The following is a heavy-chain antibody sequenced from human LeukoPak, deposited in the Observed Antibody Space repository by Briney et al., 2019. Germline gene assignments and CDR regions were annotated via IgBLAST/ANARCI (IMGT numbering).Heavy chain of an antibody. Sequence: ASETLSLTCTVSAYSISSGYYWGWIRQPPGKGLEWIGIIYHSGNTYYNPSLKSRVTMSVDTSKNQFSLNLRSVTAADTAVYYCVRPDYSSSWSHEYFYMDVWGKGTTVTISS. CDR3: VRPDYSSSWSHEYFYMDV. CDR2: IYHSGNT. J-gene: IGHJ6*03. CDR1: AYSISSGYY. V-gene: IGHV4-38-2*02. D-gene: IGHD6-13*01.